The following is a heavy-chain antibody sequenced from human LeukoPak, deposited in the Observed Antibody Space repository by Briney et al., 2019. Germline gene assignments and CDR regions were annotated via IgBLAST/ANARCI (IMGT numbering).Heavy chain of an antibody. V-gene: IGHV3-74*01. CDR1: GFTFSSYW. D-gene: IGHD3-3*01. Sequence: PGGSLRLSCAASGFTFSSYWMHWVRQAPGKGLVWVSHINSDGNSTSYADSVKGRFTISRDNAKNTLYLQMNSLRAEDTAVYYCARGGYDFWSGPDYWGQGTLVTVSS. CDR3: ARGGYDFWSGPDY. J-gene: IGHJ4*02. CDR2: INSDGNST.